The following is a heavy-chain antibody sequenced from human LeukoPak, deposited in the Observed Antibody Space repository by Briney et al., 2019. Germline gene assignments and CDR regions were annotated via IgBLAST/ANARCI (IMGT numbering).Heavy chain of an antibody. CDR1: GYTFTSYY. J-gene: IGHJ4*02. Sequence: ASVKVSCKASGYTFTSYYMHWVRQAPGQGLEWMGIINPSGGSTSYEQKFQGRVTMTRDTSTSTVYMELSSLRSGDTAVYYCARVFSLVRATLGYWGQGTLVTVSS. CDR2: INPSGGST. V-gene: IGHV1-46*01. D-gene: IGHD1-26*01. CDR3: ARVFSLVRATLGY.